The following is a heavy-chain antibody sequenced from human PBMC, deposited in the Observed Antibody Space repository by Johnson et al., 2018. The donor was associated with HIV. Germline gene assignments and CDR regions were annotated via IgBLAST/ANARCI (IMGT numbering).Heavy chain of an antibody. D-gene: IGHD2-15*01. CDR1: GFTFSSYA. J-gene: IGHJ3*01. CDR2: ISYDGSNK. CDR3: ARDLGRPDAFDV. Sequence: QVHLVESGGGLIQPGGSLRLSCAASGFTFSSYAMHWVRQAPGKGLEWVAVISYDGSNKYYADSVKGRFTISRDNSKNTLYLQMNSLRAEDTAVYYCARDLGRPDAFDVWGQGTMVTVSS. V-gene: IGHV3-30-3*01.